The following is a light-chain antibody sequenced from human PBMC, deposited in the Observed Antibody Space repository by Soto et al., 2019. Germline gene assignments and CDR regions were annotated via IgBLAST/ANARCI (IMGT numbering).Light chain of an antibody. CDR2: DAS. Sequence: DIPMTQSPSTLSASVGDTVTVTCRASQSVSGWLAWYQQKPGEAPKLLIYDASALPRGVPARFSGSGSGTKFTLTVSCLQSDDFAPYYCQQYETFSGTFGPGTKVEI. V-gene: IGKV1-5*01. J-gene: IGKJ1*01. CDR1: QSVSGW. CDR3: QQYETFSGT.